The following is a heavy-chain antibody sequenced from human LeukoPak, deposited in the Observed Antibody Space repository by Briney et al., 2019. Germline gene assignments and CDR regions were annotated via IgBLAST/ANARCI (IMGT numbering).Heavy chain of an antibody. J-gene: IGHJ1*01. V-gene: IGHV1-8*01. CDR3: VDPDR. D-gene: IGHD3-22*01. Sequence: ASVKVSCKASGYTFIRFDINWVRQAPGQGLEWMGWMNPNSGNSGFAQKFQGRVTMTRNTSIATAYMEMTNLRFDDTAVYYCVDPDRWGQGTLVTVSS. CDR1: GYTFIRFD. CDR2: MNPNSGNS.